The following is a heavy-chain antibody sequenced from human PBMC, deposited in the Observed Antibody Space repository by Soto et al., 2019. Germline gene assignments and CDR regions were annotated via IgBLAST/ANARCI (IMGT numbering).Heavy chain of an antibody. CDR2: MNPNSGNT. CDR3: ARYIPSAAEYFQH. J-gene: IGHJ1*01. V-gene: IGHV1-8*01. Sequence: ASVKVSCKASGYTFTSYDINWVRQATGQGLEWMGWMNPNSGNTGYAQKFQGRVTMTRDTSTSTAYMELRSLRSDDTAVYYCARYIPSAAEYFQHWGQGTLVTVSS. CDR1: GYTFTSYD.